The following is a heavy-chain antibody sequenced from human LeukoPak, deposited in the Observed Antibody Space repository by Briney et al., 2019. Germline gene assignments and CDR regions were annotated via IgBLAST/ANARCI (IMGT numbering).Heavy chain of an antibody. CDR3: ARSVGGGVTGTGDWFDP. Sequence: PGGSLRLSCAASGFTFSSYGMHWVRQAPGKGLEWVAVIWNDGSNKYYADSVKGRFTISRDDSENTLYLQMNSLRAEDTAVYYCARSVGGGVTGTGDWFDPWGQGTLVTVSS. D-gene: IGHD6-19*01. CDR1: GFTFSSYG. J-gene: IGHJ5*02. V-gene: IGHV3-33*01. CDR2: IWNDGSNK.